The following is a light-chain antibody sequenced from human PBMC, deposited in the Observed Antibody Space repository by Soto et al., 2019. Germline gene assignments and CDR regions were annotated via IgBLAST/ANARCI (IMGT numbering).Light chain of an antibody. CDR2: GNS. J-gene: IGLJ3*02. CDR1: RSNIAPGYD. Sequence: QSVLTQPPSVSGAPGQRVSISCTGGRSNIAPGYDVHGYQKLPGTAPKLLIYGNSNRPSGVPDRFSGSKSGTSASLAITGLQAEDEADYYCQSYDSSLSGWVFGVGTKLTVL. V-gene: IGLV1-40*01. CDR3: QSYDSSLSGWV.